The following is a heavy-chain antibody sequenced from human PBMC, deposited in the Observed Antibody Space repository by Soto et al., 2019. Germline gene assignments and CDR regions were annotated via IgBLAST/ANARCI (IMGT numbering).Heavy chain of an antibody. J-gene: IGHJ5*02. CDR3: AREGQVDCFYP. V-gene: IGHV3-48*03. Sequence: PGGSLRLSCEVSGFIFSDYEMNLVRQVPGKGLEWISYISISGTIIHYADSVKGRFTISRDNAKNSVYLQMNSLRVEDTAIYYCAREGQVDCFYPSGQGTLVTVSS. CDR2: ISISGTII. CDR1: GFIFSDYE.